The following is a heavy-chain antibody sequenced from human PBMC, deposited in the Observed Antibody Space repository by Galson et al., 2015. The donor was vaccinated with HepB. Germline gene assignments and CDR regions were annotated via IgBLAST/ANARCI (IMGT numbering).Heavy chain of an antibody. V-gene: IGHV3-48*03. J-gene: IGHJ4*02. CDR3: VRDDALWSRYFDS. Sequence: LRLSCAASGFTFGAYEMNWVRQAPGKGPEWISYISSNGYMIYYAESVKGRFTVSRDNARDSLYLQMNSLRVEDTAVYYCVRDDALWSRYFDSWGQGILVTVSS. CDR1: GFTFGAYE. CDR2: ISSNGYMI. D-gene: IGHD3-10*01.